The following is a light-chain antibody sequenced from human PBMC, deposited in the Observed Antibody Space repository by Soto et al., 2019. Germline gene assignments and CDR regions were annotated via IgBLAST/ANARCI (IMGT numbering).Light chain of an antibody. CDR3: ATWDANLRGWV. J-gene: IGLJ3*02. Sequence: QAVVSQPPSASGTPGQRITISCSGSSSNIGRNYVYWYQQLPGTAPKLLIFKNDQRPSGVPDRFSGSKSGTSASLAISGLRPEDEADYYCATWDANLRGWVFGGGTKLTVL. V-gene: IGLV1-47*01. CDR1: SSNIGRNY. CDR2: KND.